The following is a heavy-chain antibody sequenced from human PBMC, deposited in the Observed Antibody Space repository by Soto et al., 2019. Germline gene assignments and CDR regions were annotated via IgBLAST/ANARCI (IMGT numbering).Heavy chain of an antibody. CDR2: ISNGGDTT. D-gene: IGHD2-2*01. J-gene: IGHJ5*01. CDR1: GFTFSSHA. V-gene: IGHV3-23*01. CDR3: AKCGSLSIPPAAPDWFDF. Sequence: GGSLRLSCAASGFTFSSHAMSWVRQVPGWGLQWVSSISNGGDTTHYADSVKGRFTISRDNSKNTLYLQMNSLRAEDTAVYYCAKCGSLSIPPAAPDWFDFWGQGTRVTVSS.